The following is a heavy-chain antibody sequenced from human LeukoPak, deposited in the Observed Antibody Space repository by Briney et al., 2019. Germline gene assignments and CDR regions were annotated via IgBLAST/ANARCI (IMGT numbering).Heavy chain of an antibody. D-gene: IGHD2-8*01. CDR3: ARDRVDFTVLGGTFDY. J-gene: IGHJ4*02. V-gene: IGHV3-23*01. CDR1: GFTFSNFA. Sequence: PGGSLRLSCAASGFTFSNFAMSWVRQAPGKGLEWVSAISGSGGDTYYADSVKGRFTISRDNAKSTLYLQMNSLRAEDTAVYYCARDRVDFTVLGGTFDYWGQGTLVTVSS. CDR2: ISGSGGDT.